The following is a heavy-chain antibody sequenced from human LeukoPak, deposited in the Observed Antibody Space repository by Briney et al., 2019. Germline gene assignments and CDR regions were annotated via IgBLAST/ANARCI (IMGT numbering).Heavy chain of an antibody. D-gene: IGHD2-2*01. CDR3: ARRGAASCYDFDY. Sequence: SQTLSLTCTVSGGSISSGGYYWSWIRQHPGKGLEWIGYIYYSGSTYYNPSLKSRVTISVDTSKNQFSLKLSSVTAADTAVYYCARRGAASCYDFDYWGQGTLVTVSS. CDR2: IYYSGST. CDR1: GGSISSGGYY. J-gene: IGHJ4*02. V-gene: IGHV4-31*03.